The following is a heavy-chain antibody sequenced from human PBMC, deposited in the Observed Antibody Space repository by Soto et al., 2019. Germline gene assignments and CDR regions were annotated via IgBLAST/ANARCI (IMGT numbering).Heavy chain of an antibody. CDR3: ARLGYCSSTSCYTAVYYFDY. D-gene: IGHD2-2*02. J-gene: IGHJ4*02. CDR2: IKQDGSEK. V-gene: IGHV3-7*01. CDR1: GFTFSSYW. Sequence: GGSLRLSCAASGFTFSSYWISWVRQAPGKGLEWVTNIKQDGSEKYYVDSVKGRFTISRDNAKNSLYLQMNSLRAEDTAVYYCARLGYCSSTSCYTAVYYFDYWGQGTLVTVSS.